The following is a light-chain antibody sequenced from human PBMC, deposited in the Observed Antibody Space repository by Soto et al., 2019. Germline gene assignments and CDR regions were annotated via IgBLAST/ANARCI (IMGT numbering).Light chain of an antibody. CDR1: QSVSSN. J-gene: IGKJ1*01. CDR2: GAS. CDR3: QQYNNWPRE. Sequence: EIVMTQSPATLSVSPGERATLSCRASQSVSSNLAWYQQKPGQAPRLLIYGASTRATGIPAKFSGSRSGKEFTPTISSLQSEDFVVYYCQQYNNWPREFGKGTKVEIK. V-gene: IGKV3-15*01.